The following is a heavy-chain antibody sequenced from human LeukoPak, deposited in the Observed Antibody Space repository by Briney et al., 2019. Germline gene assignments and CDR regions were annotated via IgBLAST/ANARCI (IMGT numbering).Heavy chain of an antibody. V-gene: IGHV1-8*01. CDR3: ARGRVTGDNYYYYGMDV. CDR2: MNPNSGNT. CDR1: GYTFTSYD. D-gene: IGHD7-27*01. Sequence: ASVKVSCKASGYTFTSYDINWVRQATGQGLEWMGWMNPNSGNTGYAQKFQGRVTMTRNTSISTAYMELSSLRSEDTAVYYCARGRVTGDNYYYYGMDVWGQGTTVTVSS. J-gene: IGHJ6*02.